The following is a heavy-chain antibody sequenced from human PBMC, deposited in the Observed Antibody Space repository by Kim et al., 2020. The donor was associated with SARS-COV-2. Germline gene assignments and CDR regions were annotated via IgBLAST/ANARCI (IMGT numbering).Heavy chain of an antibody. CDR1: GLNFGDYA. Sequence: GGSLRLSCTTSGLNFGDYAMSWFRQAPGKGLEWVAFIRSKRYGATKEDAAYVKGRFTISRDDSKRIAYLQMNGLKTEDIAFYYCTSGPDYYDSVAYYHDYWGQENLVTLSS. D-gene: IGHD3-22*01. V-gene: IGHV3-49*03. J-gene: IGHJ4*02. CDR3: TSGPDYYDSVAYYHDY. CDR2: IRSKRYGATK.